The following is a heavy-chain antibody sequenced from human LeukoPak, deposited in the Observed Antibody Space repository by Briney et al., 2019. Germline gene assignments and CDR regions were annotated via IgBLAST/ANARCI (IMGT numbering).Heavy chain of an antibody. CDR3: ARDDYGGNPGFDY. CDR1: GFTFSSYS. J-gene: IGHJ4*02. Sequence: PGGSLRLSCAASGFTFSSYSMYWVRQAPGKGLEWVSSISSSSSYIYYADSVKGRFTISRDNAKNSLYLQMNRLRAEDTAVYYCARDDYGGNPGFDYWGQGTLVTVSS. D-gene: IGHD4-23*01. V-gene: IGHV3-21*01. CDR2: ISSSSSYI.